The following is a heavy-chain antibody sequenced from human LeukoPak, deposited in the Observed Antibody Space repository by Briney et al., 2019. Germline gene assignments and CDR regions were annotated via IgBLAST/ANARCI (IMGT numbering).Heavy chain of an antibody. D-gene: IGHD2-21*02. CDR1: SDSMSNNY. V-gene: IGHV4-4*09. Sequence: SETLSLTCTVSSDSMSNNYCSWIRQPPGKGLEWIGYIYMSGSTDTNPSLKSRVTMSIDTSRSQFSLRLTSVTAADTAVYCCARIARYVTYYFDHWRQGTLVTVAS. CDR2: IYMSGST. CDR3: ARIARYVTYYFDH. J-gene: IGHJ4*02.